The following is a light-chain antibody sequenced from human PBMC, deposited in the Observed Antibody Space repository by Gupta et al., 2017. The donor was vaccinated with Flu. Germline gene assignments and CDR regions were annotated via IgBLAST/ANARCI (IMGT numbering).Light chain of an antibody. CDR1: QDISNS. CDR2: TAS. J-gene: IGKJ3*01. CDR3: QQHSTYPRT. Sequence: AIRMTQSPSSFTASTGDKVTITCRASQDISNSLAWYQQKPGKAPELLIYTASTLQTGVPSRFSGNGSGTDFTRTINCLQSEDFATYYCQQHSTYPRTFGPGTKVEIK. V-gene: IGKV1-8*01.